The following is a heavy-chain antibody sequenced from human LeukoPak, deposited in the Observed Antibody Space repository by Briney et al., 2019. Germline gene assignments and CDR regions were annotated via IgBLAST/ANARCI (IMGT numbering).Heavy chain of an antibody. CDR2: IYYSGST. CDR1: GGSISSGGYS. Sequence: SETLSLTCAVSGGSISSGGYSWSWIRQPPGKGLEWIGYIYYSGSTYYNPSLKSRVTISVDTSKNQFSLKLSSVTAADTAVYYCAREGCSGDSCYHFLGWFDPWGQGTLVTVSS. D-gene: IGHD2-15*01. V-gene: IGHV4-30-4*07. J-gene: IGHJ5*02. CDR3: AREGCSGDSCYHFLGWFDP.